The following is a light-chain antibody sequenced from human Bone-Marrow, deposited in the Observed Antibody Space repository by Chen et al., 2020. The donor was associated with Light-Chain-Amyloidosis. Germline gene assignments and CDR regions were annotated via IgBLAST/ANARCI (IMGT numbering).Light chain of an antibody. CDR3: QSADSSGTYEVI. J-gene: IGLJ2*01. Sequence: SYELTQPPSVSVSPGQTARITCSGDDLPTKYAYWYQQKPGQAPVLVIHRDTERPSGNSERFSGSRSGTTATLTISGVQAEDEADYHCQSADSSGTYEVIFGGGTKLTVL. V-gene: IGLV3-25*03. CDR1: DLPTKY. CDR2: RDT.